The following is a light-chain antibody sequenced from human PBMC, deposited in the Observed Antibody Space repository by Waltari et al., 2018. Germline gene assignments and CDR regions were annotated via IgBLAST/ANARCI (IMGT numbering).Light chain of an antibody. CDR2: DAS. Sequence: EIVLTQSPGTLSLSPGERATLSCRASQSVGSYLAWYQHKPGQAPRLLIYDASKMATGTPARFSGSGAGTDFTLTITSLEPEDFAVYFCQQRTSWPPYSFGQGTNLEIK. V-gene: IGKV3-11*01. CDR3: QQRTSWPPYS. J-gene: IGKJ2*03. CDR1: QSVGSY.